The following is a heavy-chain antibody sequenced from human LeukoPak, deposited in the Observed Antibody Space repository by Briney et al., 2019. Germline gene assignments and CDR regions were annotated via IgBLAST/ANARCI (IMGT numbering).Heavy chain of an antibody. V-gene: IGHV5-51*01. Sequence: GESLKISCKGSGYRFTSYWIGWVRQMPGKGLEWMGIIYPGDSDTRYSPSFQGQVTISADKSISTAYLQWSRLKASDTAIYYCARQRITISGSPSGWFDPWGQGTLVTVSS. D-gene: IGHD3-3*01. CDR2: IYPGDSDT. J-gene: IGHJ5*02. CDR1: GYRFTSYW. CDR3: ARQRITISGSPSGWFDP.